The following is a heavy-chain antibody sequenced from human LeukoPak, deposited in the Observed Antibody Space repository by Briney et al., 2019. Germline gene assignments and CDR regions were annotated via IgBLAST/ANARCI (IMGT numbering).Heavy chain of an antibody. D-gene: IGHD3-22*01. CDR1: GFTFSSYA. J-gene: IGHJ3*02. V-gene: IGHV3-30-3*01. Sequence: TGGSLRLSCAASGFTFSSYAMHWVRQAPGKGLEWVAVISYDGSNKYYADSVKGRFTISRDNSKNTLYLQMSSLRAEDTAVYYCARERDYYDSSGSYDAFDIWGQGTMVTVSS. CDR3: ARERDYYDSSGSYDAFDI. CDR2: ISYDGSNK.